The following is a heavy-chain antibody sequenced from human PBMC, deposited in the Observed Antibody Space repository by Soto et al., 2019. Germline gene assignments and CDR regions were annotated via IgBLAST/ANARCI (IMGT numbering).Heavy chain of an antibody. CDR3: ARAGRKYSSSGLHY. J-gene: IGHJ4*02. Sequence: SETLCLRWTVAGGSISGYDWSWIRQTTGKGLEWIGYIYYSGSTNYNPSLKSRVTISVDTSKNQFSLKLSSVTAADTAVYYCARAGRKYSSSGLHYWGQGTLVTVSS. D-gene: IGHD6-6*01. V-gene: IGHV4-59*01. CDR2: IYYSGST. CDR1: GGSISGYD.